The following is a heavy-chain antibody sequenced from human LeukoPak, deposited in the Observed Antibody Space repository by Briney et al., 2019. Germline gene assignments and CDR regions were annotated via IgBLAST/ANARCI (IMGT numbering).Heavy chain of an antibody. Sequence: GASVKVSCKASGYNFNSYGISWVRQTPGQGLEWMGWISVHNGNTNYAQKLQGRVIMTTDTSTSTAYMELRSLRSDDTAVYYCARDKEWLRLDYWGQGTLVTVSS. CDR2: ISVHNGNT. CDR1: GYNFNSYG. J-gene: IGHJ4*02. D-gene: IGHD5-12*01. CDR3: ARDKEWLRLDY. V-gene: IGHV1-18*01.